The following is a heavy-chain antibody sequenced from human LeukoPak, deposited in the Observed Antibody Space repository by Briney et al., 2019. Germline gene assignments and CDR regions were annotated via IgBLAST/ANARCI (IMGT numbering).Heavy chain of an antibody. V-gene: IGHV4-61*02. Sequence: SQTLSLTCSVSGDPINGGNYFWTWIRQPAGKGLEWIGRVHTSGARDFNPSLEGRVLISADISKNQFSLKLNSVTAADTAFYYCATSGGDWFNPWGQGTLVTVSS. D-gene: IGHD3-16*01. CDR3: ATSGGDWFNP. J-gene: IGHJ5*02. CDR2: VHTSGAR. CDR1: GDPINGGNYF.